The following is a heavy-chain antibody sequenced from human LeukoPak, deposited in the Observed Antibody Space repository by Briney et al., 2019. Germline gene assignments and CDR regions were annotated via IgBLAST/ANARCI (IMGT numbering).Heavy chain of an antibody. CDR2: IYYSGST. CDR1: GGSIGSYY. J-gene: IGHJ4*02. CDR3: ARVRTHYGDYAFFDY. Sequence: SETLSLTCTGSGGSIGSYYWSWIRQPPGKGLEWIWYIYYSGSTNYNPSLKSRVTISVDTSKNQFSLKLSSVTAADTAVYYCARVRTHYGDYAFFDYWGQGTLVTVSS. V-gene: IGHV4-59*01. D-gene: IGHD4-17*01.